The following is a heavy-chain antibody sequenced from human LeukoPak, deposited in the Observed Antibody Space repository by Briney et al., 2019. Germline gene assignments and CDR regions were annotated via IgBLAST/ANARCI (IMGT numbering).Heavy chain of an antibody. CDR2: IIPIFGTA. CDR3: VWTTVTTHGMDV. V-gene: IGHV1-69*05. CDR1: GGTFSSYA. J-gene: IGHJ6*04. Sequence: ASVKVSCKASGGTFSSYAISWVRQAPGQGLEWMGRIIPIFGTANYAQKFQGRVTITTDKSTSTAYMELSSLRSEDTAVYYCVWTTVTTHGMDVWGKGTTVTVSS. D-gene: IGHD4-17*01.